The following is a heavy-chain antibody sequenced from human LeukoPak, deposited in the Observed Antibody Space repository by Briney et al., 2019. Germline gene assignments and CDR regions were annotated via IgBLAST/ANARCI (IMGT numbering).Heavy chain of an antibody. CDR2: ISAYNGNT. J-gene: IGHJ4*02. CDR3: ARDRRMGATVLNDY. CDR1: GYTFTSYG. V-gene: IGHV1-18*01. D-gene: IGHD1-26*01. Sequence: GASVKVSCKASGYTFTSYGISWVRQAPGQGLEWMGWISAYNGNTNYAQKLQGRVTMTTDTSTSTAYMELSSLRSEDTAVYYCARDRRMGATVLNDYWGQGTLVTVSS.